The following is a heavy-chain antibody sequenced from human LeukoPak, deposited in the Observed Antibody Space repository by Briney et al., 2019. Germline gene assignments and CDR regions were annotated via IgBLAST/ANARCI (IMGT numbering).Heavy chain of an antibody. V-gene: IGHV1-69*06. CDR2: IIPIFGTA. CDR1: GDTFSSYA. Sequence: SVKVSCKASGDTFSSYALSWAPHAPGQGLEWMGGIIPIFGTANYAQKSQGRVTITADKSTSTAYMELSSRRSEDTAVYYCATGRHGYSYGNDYWGQETLVTVSS. J-gene: IGHJ4*02. D-gene: IGHD5-18*01. CDR3: ATGRHGYSYGNDY.